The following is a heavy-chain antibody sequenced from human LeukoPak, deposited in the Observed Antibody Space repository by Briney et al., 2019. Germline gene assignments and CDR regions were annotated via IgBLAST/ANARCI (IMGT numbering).Heavy chain of an antibody. V-gene: IGHV3-30*02. CDR2: IRYGGGNK. D-gene: IGHD2-2*02. J-gene: IGHJ5*02. CDR3: VPYCSSPSCYTGP. CDR1: GFTFSSYG. Sequence: PGGSLRLSCAASGFTFSSYGMHWVRQAPGKGLEWVSFIRYGGGNKYYADSVKGRFTISRDNSKNTLYLQMNSLRAEDTAVYYCVPYCSSPSCYTGPWGQRTLVTVSS.